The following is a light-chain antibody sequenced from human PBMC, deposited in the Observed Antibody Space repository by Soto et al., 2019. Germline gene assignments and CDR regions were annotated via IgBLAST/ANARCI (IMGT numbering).Light chain of an antibody. Sequence: EIVMTQSPATLSFSPGERATLSFRASQSVSSYLAWYQHKPGQAPRLLIYDASNRATGIPARFSGSGSGTDFTLTISSLEPEDFAVYYCQQRSNWPPITFGQGTRLEIK. CDR1: QSVSSY. CDR3: QQRSNWPPIT. CDR2: DAS. V-gene: IGKV3-11*01. J-gene: IGKJ5*01.